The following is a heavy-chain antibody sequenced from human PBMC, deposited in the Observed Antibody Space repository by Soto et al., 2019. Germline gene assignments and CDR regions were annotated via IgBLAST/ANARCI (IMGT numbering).Heavy chain of an antibody. CDR2: INPNSGGT. V-gene: IGHV1-2*04. CDR3: ARGYEDCSGGSCYSYYFDY. D-gene: IGHD2-15*01. Sequence: ASVKVSCKASGYTFTGYYMHWVRQAPGQGLEWMGWINPNSGGTNYAQKFQGWVTMTRDTSTSTAYMELSRLRSDDTAVYYCARGYEDCSGGSCYSYYFDYWGQGTLVTVSS. CDR1: GYTFTGYY. J-gene: IGHJ4*02.